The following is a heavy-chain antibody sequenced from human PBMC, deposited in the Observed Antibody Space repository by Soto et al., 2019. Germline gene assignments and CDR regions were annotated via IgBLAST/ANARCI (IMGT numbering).Heavy chain of an antibody. CDR3: ARPPRYCGGDCYSGYFDY. CDR1: GFTFSSYG. J-gene: IGHJ4*02. V-gene: IGHV3-33*01. Sequence: QVQLVESGGGVVQPGRSLRLSCAASGFTFSSYGMHWVRQAPGKGLEWVAVIWYDGSNKYYADSVKGRFTISRDNSKNTLYLQMNSLRAEDTAVYYCARPPRYCGGDCYSGYFDYWGQGTLVTVSS. CDR2: IWYDGSNK. D-gene: IGHD2-21*02.